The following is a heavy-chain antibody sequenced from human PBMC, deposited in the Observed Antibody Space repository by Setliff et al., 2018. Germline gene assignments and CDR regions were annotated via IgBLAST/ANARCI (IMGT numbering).Heavy chain of an antibody. D-gene: IGHD3-10*01. Sequence: ASVKVSCKASGYTFTTYAISWMRQAPGQGLEWMGWINTNTGNPSYAQGFTGRFVFSLDTSVSTAYLQISSLKAEDPALYYCARASRFGTIKYRGDYYMDVWGKGTTVTVSS. CDR1: GYTFTTYA. V-gene: IGHV7-4-1*02. J-gene: IGHJ6*03. CDR2: INTNTGNP. CDR3: ARASRFGTIKYRGDYYMDV.